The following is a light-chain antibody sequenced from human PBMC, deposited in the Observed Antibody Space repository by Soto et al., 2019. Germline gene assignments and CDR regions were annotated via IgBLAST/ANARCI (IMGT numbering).Light chain of an antibody. J-gene: IGKJ1*01. Sequence: EIVMPQSPATLSVSPGERATLSCRARQSVSSNLAWYQQNPGQANRLLIYGASTRATGIPARFSGSGSGTEFTLTISSLQSEDFAVYYCQQYNNWPRTFGQRTKVDIK. CDR3: QQYNNWPRT. CDR1: QSVSSN. CDR2: GAS. V-gene: IGKV3-15*01.